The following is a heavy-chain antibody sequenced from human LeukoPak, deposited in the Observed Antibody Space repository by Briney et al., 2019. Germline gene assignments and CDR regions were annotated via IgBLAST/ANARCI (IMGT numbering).Heavy chain of an antibody. J-gene: IGHJ6*02. Sequence: GGPLRLSCAASGFTFSAYAMDWVRQAPGKGLEWVAVISYDGSNKYYADSVKGRFTISRDNSKNTLYLQMNSLRAEDTAVYYCARDRSPANWRSLYYYYGMDVWGQGTTVTVSS. CDR1: GFTFSAYA. CDR3: ARDRSPANWRSLYYYYGMDV. D-gene: IGHD7-27*01. CDR2: ISYDGSNK. V-gene: IGHV3-30-3*01.